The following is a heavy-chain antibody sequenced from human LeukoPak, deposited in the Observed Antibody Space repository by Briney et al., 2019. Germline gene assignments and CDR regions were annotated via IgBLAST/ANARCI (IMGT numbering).Heavy chain of an antibody. CDR1: GFTFSSYS. D-gene: IGHD3-22*01. Sequence: GGSLRLSCAASGFTFSSYSMNWVRQAPGKGLEWVSSTSSSSSYIYYADSVKGRFTISRDNAKNSLYLQMNSLRAEDTAVYYCARDLGYDSSGYYIYGFDIWGQGTMVTVSS. J-gene: IGHJ3*02. CDR2: TSSSSSYI. V-gene: IGHV3-21*01. CDR3: ARDLGYDSSGYYIYGFDI.